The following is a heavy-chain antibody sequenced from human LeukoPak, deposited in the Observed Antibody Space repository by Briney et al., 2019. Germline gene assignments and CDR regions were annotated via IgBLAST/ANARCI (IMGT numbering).Heavy chain of an antibody. V-gene: IGHV3-48*01. CDR3: ARRGGNYATNWFDP. CDR1: GFTFSSYS. Sequence: GGSLRLSCAASGFTFSSYSMNWVRQAPGKGLEWVSYISSSSSTIYYADSVKGRFTISRDNAKNSLYLQMNSLRAEDTAVYYCARRGGNYATNWFDPWGQGTLVTVSS. J-gene: IGHJ5*02. CDR2: ISSSSSTI. D-gene: IGHD1-7*01.